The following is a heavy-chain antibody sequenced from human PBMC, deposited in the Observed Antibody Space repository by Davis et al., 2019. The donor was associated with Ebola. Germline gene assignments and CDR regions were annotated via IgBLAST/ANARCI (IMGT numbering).Heavy chain of an antibody. CDR3: AAEHRGIGTDDAFDI. Sequence: PGGSLRLSCAASGFTFSSYGMHWVRQAPGKGLEWVAFIRYDGSNKYYADSVKGRFTISRDNSKNSLYLQMNSLRAEDTAVYYCAAEHRGIGTDDAFDIWGQGTMVTVSS. J-gene: IGHJ3*02. D-gene: IGHD1/OR15-1a*01. CDR1: GFTFSSYG. CDR2: IRYDGSNK. V-gene: IGHV3-30*02.